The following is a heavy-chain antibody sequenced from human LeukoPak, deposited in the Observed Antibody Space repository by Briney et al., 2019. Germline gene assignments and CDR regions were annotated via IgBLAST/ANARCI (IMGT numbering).Heavy chain of an antibody. Sequence: PSHTLSLTCSVSGGSIRRGGYYWSWIRQHPAKGLEWIGYIFHSGNTYYNPSLRSRVTISVDTSKNQFSLKLISVTAADTAVYYCARDGNWYCYDSSGISHRRGAFDVWGQGTMVTVSS. D-gene: IGHD3-22*01. J-gene: IGHJ3*01. CDR2: IFHSGNT. V-gene: IGHV4-31*03. CDR1: GGSIRRGGYY. CDR3: ARDGNWYCYDSSGISHRRGAFDV.